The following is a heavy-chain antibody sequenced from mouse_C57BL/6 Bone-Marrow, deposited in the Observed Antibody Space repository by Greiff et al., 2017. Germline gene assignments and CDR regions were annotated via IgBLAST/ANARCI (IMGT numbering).Heavy chain of an antibody. CDR2: ISSGSSTI. CDR1: GFTFSDYG. Sequence: EVKLMESGGGLVKPGGSLKLSCAASGFTFSDYGMPWVRQAPEKGLEWVAYISSGSSTIYYADTVKGRFTISRDNAKNTQFLQMTSLRSEDTAMYYCANDAGYWGQGNTLTLSS. J-gene: IGHJ2*01. CDR3: ANDAGY. V-gene: IGHV5-17*01. D-gene: IGHD2-3*01.